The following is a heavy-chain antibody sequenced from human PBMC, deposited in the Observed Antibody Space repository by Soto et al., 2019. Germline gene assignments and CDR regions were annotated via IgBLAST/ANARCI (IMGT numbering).Heavy chain of an antibody. D-gene: IGHD2-15*01. CDR3: AHVLVVVANYGMDV. CDR2: IYWDDDK. Sequence: QITLKESGPTLVKPTQTLTLTCTFSGFSLSTSGVGVGWIRQPPGKALEWLALIYWDDDKRYSPSLTSRLTIAKDTSKNQVVLTMTNMDPVDTATHYCAHVLVVVANYGMDVWGQGPTLTLSS. V-gene: IGHV2-5*02. J-gene: IGHJ6*02. CDR1: GFSLSTSGVG.